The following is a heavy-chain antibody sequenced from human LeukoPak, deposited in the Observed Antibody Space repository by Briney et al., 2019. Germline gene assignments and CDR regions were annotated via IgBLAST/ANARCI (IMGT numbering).Heavy chain of an antibody. CDR2: ISWNSGSV. V-gene: IGHV3-9*01. CDR3: ATYSSSSGHYYYGMDV. Sequence: GGSLRLSCAASGFTFDDYAMHWVRQAPGKGLEWVSGISWNSGSVGYADSVKGRFTISRDNAKNSLYLQMNSLRAEDTALYYCATYSSSSGHYYYGMDVWGQGTTVTVSS. D-gene: IGHD6-6*01. CDR1: GFTFDDYA. J-gene: IGHJ6*02.